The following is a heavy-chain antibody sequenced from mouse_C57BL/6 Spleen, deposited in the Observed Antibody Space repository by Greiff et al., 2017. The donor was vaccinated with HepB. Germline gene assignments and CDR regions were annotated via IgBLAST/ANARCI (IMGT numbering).Heavy chain of an antibody. CDR2: IDPETGGT. CDR3: TRYYYSNYGYFDY. CDR1: GYTFTDYE. J-gene: IGHJ2*01. Sequence: VQLQQSGAELVRPGASVTLSCKASGYTFTDYEMHWVKQTPVHGLEWIGAIDPETGGTAYNQKFKGKAILTADKSSSTAYMELRSLTSEDSAVYYCTRYYYSNYGYFDYRGQGTTLPVSS. V-gene: IGHV1-15*01. D-gene: IGHD2-5*01.